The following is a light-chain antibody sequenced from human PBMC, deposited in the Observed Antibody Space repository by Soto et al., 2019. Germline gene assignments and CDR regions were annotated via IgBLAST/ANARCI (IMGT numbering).Light chain of an antibody. Sequence: DIQMTQSHSTLSASVGDRVTITCRASQSISSWLAWYQQKPGKAPKPLIYDASSLESGVPSRFSGSGSGTEFTLSISSLQPDDFATYYCQQYNSYSTWTFGQGTKVEIK. J-gene: IGKJ1*01. V-gene: IGKV1-5*01. CDR1: QSISSW. CDR3: QQYNSYSTWT. CDR2: DAS.